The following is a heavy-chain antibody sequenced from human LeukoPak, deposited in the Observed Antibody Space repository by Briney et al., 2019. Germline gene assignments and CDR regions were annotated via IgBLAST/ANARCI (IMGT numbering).Heavy chain of an antibody. J-gene: IGHJ5*02. D-gene: IGHD3-3*01. Sequence: SVKVSCTASGGTFSSYAISWVRQAPGQGLEWMGGIIPIFGTANYAQKFRGRVTITADESTSTAYMELSSLRSEDTAVYYCARSDITIFGSNWFDPWGQGTLVTVSS. CDR2: IIPIFGTA. CDR1: GGTFSSYA. CDR3: ARSDITIFGSNWFDP. V-gene: IGHV1-69*01.